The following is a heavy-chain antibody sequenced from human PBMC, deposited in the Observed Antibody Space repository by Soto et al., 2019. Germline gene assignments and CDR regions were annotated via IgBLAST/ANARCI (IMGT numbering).Heavy chain of an antibody. J-gene: IGHJ5*02. D-gene: IGHD3-22*01. CDR2: IIPIFGTA. Sequence: QVQLVQSGAEVKKHGSSVKVSCKASGGTFSSYAITWVRQAPGQGLEWMGGIIPIFGTANYAQKFQGRVTMTADESTSTAYMELSSLRSEDTAVYYCARDRGPSSGYYPYWFDPWGQGTLVTVSS. CDR3: ARDRGPSSGYYPYWFDP. V-gene: IGHV1-69*12. CDR1: GGTFSSYA.